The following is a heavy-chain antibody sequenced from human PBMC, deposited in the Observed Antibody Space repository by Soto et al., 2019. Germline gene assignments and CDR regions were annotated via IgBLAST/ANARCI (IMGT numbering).Heavy chain of an antibody. CDR1: GGSFSGYY. J-gene: IGHJ5*02. V-gene: IGHV4-34*01. Sequence: QVQLQQWGAGLLKPSETLSLTCAVYGGSFSGYYWSWIRQPPGKGLEWIGEINHSGSTNYNPSLKSRVTIAVDTSKNQCSLKLSSVTAADTAVYYCAREGILLWFGEFPRRHNWFDPWGQGTLVTVSS. CDR3: AREGILLWFGEFPRRHNWFDP. CDR2: INHSGST. D-gene: IGHD3-10*01.